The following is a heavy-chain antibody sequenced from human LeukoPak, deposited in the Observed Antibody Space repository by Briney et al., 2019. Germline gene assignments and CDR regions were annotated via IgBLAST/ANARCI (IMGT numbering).Heavy chain of an antibody. D-gene: IGHD3-22*01. J-gene: IGHJ5*02. CDR3: ARFEDYYDSSGYSFGWFDP. V-gene: IGHV1-18*04. CDR2: ISTYNGHT. CDR1: GYTFSDHY. Sequence: GASVKVSCKASGYTFSDHYIQWVRQAPGQGLEWMGRISTYNGHTNYAQKFQGRVTMTTDTSTSTAYMELRSLRSDDTAVYYCARFEDYYDSSGYSFGWFDPWGQGTLVTVSS.